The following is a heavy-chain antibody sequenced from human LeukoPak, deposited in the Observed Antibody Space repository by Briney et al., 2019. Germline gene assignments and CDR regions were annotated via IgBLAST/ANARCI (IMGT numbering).Heavy chain of an antibody. CDR3: VVHSATSCY. V-gene: IGHV3-48*03. CDR1: GFTFRDYE. J-gene: IGHJ4*02. D-gene: IGHD1-26*01. CDR2: ITLSGTNT. Sequence: PGGSLRLSCAPSGFTFRDYEMNWVRQAPGKGLEWISYITLSGTNTYYADSVKGRFTISRDNAKTALSLQMNSLRAEDTAVYYCVVHSATSCYWGQGILVTVSS.